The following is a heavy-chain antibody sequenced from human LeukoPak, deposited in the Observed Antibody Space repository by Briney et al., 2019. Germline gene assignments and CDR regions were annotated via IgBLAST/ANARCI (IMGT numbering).Heavy chain of an antibody. CDR1: GYTFTGYY. D-gene: IGHD6-19*01. V-gene: IGHV1-2*02. CDR2: INPNSGGT. CDR3: ANNGYSSGWYLIF. J-gene: IGHJ4*02. Sequence: ASVKVSCKASGYTFTGYYMHWVRQAPGQGLEWMGWINPNSGGTNYAQKFQGRVTMTRDTSISTAYMELSRLRSDDTAVYYCANNGYSSGWYLIFWGQGTLVTVSS.